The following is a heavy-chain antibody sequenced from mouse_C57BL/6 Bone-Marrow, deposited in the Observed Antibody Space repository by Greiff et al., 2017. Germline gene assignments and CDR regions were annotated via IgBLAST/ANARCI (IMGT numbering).Heavy chain of an antibody. CDR1: GYTFTSYW. Sequence: EVQLKESGTVLARPGASVKMSCKTSGYTFTSYWMHWVKQRPGQGLEWIGAIYPGNSDTSYNQKFKGKAKLTAVTSASTAYMELSSLTNEDSAVYYCTASPHYYGSSGFAYWGQGTLVTVSA. CDR2: IYPGNSDT. J-gene: IGHJ3*01. CDR3: TASPHYYGSSGFAY. D-gene: IGHD1-1*01. V-gene: IGHV1-5*01.